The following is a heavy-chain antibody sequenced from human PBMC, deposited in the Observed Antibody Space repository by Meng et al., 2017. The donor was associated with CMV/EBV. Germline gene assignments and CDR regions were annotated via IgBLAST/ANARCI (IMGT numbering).Heavy chain of an antibody. D-gene: IGHD4-17*01. V-gene: IGHV3-30*02. Sequence: GGSLRLSCVASGFTFSSYGMHWVRQTPGKGLEWVAYIRNDGNNKYYRDSVKGRFSISRDNSKNTLYLQMNSLRAEDTAVYYCAKVGDYGDWGQGTLVTVSS. CDR3: AKVGDYGD. CDR2: IRNDGNNK. J-gene: IGHJ4*02. CDR1: GFTFSSYG.